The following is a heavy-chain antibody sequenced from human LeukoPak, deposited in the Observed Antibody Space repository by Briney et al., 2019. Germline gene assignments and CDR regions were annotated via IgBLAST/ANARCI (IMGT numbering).Heavy chain of an antibody. D-gene: IGHD3-9*01. CDR2: ISAYNADT. V-gene: IGHV1-18*04. J-gene: IGHJ4*02. Sequence: ASVKVSCKASGYTFTAYYIHWLRQAPGQGLEWMGWISAYNADTKYAQKFQGRVTMTTDTSTRTAYMELRSLRSDDTAVYYCARSSARSPYFDWLLGYYFDYWGQGTLVTVSS. CDR3: ARSSARSPYFDWLLGYYFDY. CDR1: GYTFTAYY.